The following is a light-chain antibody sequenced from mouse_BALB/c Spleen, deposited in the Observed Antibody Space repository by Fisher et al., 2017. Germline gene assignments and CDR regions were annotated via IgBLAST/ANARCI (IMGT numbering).Light chain of an antibody. V-gene: IGKV4-59*01. CDR1: SSVSY. CDR2: DTS. CDR3: QQWSSNPRT. J-gene: IGKJ1*01. Sequence: IVLTQSTAIMSASPGEKVTMTCSASSSVSYMHWYQQKSGTSPKRWIYDTSKLASGVPVRFSGSGSGTSYSLTISRMEAEDAATYYCQQWSSNPRTFGGGTKLEIK.